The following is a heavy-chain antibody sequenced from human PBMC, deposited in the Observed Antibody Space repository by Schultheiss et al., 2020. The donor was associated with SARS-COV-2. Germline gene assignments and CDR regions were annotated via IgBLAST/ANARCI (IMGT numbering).Heavy chain of an antibody. CDR2: IKQDGSEK. D-gene: IGHD3-16*01. Sequence: GGSLRLSCAASGFTVSSNYMSWVRQAPGKGLEWVANIKQDGSEKYYVDSVKGRFTISRDNSKNTLYLQMNSLRAEDTAVYYCANGGVWAAFDIWGQGTMVTVSS. J-gene: IGHJ3*02. CDR1: GFTVSSNY. V-gene: IGHV3-7*03. CDR3: ANGGVWAAFDI.